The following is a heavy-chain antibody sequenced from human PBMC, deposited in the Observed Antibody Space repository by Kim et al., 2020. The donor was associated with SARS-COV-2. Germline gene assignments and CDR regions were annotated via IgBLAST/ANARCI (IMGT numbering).Heavy chain of an antibody. J-gene: IGHJ5*02. CDR2: INTNTGNP. V-gene: IGHV7-4-1*01. D-gene: IGHD5-18*01. Sequence: ASVKVSCKASGYIFISYPMNWVRQAPGQGLEWMGWINTNTGNPTYAQGFTGRFVFSLDTSVSTAYLQIRSLKAEDTAVYYCARGETGTRYSYGYESWGSWFDPWGQGTLVTISS. CDR3: ARGETGTRYSYGYESWGSWFDP. CDR1: GYIFISYP.